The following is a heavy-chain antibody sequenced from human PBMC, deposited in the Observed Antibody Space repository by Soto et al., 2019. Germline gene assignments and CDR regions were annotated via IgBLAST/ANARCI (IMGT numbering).Heavy chain of an antibody. D-gene: IGHD3-22*01. J-gene: IGHJ6*02. Sequence: QVQLVQSGAEVKKPGSSVKVSCKASGGTFAHYAITWVRQAPGQGLEWMAGIIPMLDSANYAEKFQDRVTVTADESTSTAYMEVSSLRSEDTAVYYCARTYHYDRGGKTYFYYGMDVWGQGTTVTVSS. CDR3: ARTYHYDRGGKTYFYYGMDV. CDR1: GGTFAHYA. V-gene: IGHV1-69*12. CDR2: IIPMLDSA.